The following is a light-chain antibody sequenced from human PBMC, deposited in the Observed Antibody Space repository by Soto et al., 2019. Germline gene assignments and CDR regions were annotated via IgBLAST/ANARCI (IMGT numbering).Light chain of an antibody. CDR3: YSYAGSSTYVV. J-gene: IGLJ2*01. CDR2: EVS. Sequence: QSVLTQPASVSGSPGQSITITCTGTSSDVGRYNLVAWYQQHPGKVPKLMIYEVSKRPSGISNRFSGSKSGNTASLTISGLQAEDEADYYCYSYAGSSTYVVFGGGTKVTVL. CDR1: SSDVGRYNL. V-gene: IGLV2-23*02.